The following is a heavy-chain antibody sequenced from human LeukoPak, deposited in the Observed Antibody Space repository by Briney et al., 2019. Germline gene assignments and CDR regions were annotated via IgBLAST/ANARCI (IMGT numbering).Heavy chain of an antibody. CDR3: ASYYAGWYYFDY. J-gene: IGHJ4*02. CDR1: GGSISSYY. V-gene: IGHV4-59*12. D-gene: IGHD1-26*01. Sequence: SETLSLTCTVSGGSISSYYWSWIRQPPGKGLEWIGYIYYSGSTNYNPSLKSRVTISVDTSKNQFSLKLSSVTAADTAVYYCASYYAGWYYFDYWGQGTLVTVSS. CDR2: IYYSGST.